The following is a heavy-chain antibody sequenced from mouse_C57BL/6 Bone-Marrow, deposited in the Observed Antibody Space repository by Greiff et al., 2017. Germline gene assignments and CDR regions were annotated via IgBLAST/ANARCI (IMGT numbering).Heavy chain of an antibody. D-gene: IGHD1-1*02. Sequence: VQLQQSGAELVKPGASVKLSCKASGYTFTEYTIHWVKQRSGQGLEWLGWFYPGSGSIKYNEKFKDKATLTADKSSSTAYMELSRLTSEDAAVYFCARHAPLGFYGYWGQGTTLTVSS. J-gene: IGHJ2*01. CDR2: FYPGSGSI. CDR3: ARHAPLGFYGY. V-gene: IGHV1-62-2*01. CDR1: GYTFTEYT.